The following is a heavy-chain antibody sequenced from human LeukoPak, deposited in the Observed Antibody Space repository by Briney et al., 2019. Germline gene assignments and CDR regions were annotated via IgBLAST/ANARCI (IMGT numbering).Heavy chain of an antibody. Sequence: GGSLRLSCAVSGFTFSSYAMSWVRQAPGKGLEWVPAITGSGGSTYYADSVKGRFTISRDNSKNTLYLQMNSLRAEDTAVYYCAKSTHSSSWYSVFDYWGQGTLVIVSS. J-gene: IGHJ4*02. CDR2: ITGSGGST. D-gene: IGHD6-13*01. V-gene: IGHV3-23*01. CDR3: AKSTHSSSWYSVFDY. CDR1: GFTFSSYA.